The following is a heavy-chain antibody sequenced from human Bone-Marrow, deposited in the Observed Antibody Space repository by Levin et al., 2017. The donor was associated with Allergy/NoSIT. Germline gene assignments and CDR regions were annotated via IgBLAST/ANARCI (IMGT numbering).Heavy chain of an antibody. Sequence: SETLSLTCAVYGGSFSSYYWSWIRQAPGKGLEWIGEIYHNGTAEYNPSLKSRLTISVDTSKNQLSLSLTSVTAADTAVYFCARSVVATPSWRYWGRGVLVTVSS. CDR2: IYHNGTA. CDR3: ARSVVATPSWRY. J-gene: IGHJ4*02. CDR1: GGSFSSYY. D-gene: IGHD4-23*01. V-gene: IGHV4-34*01.